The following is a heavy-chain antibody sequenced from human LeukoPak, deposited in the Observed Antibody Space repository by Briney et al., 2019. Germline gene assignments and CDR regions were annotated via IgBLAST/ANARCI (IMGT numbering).Heavy chain of an antibody. J-gene: IGHJ5*02. V-gene: IGHV1-8*01. CDR1: GYTFTSYG. Sequence: ASVKVSCKASGYTFTSYGINWVRQATGQGLEWMGWMNPNSGNTGYAQKFQGRVTMTRNTSISTAYMELSSPRSEDTAVYYCARGRRGSGSWFDPWGQGTLVTVSS. D-gene: IGHD2-15*01. CDR2: MNPNSGNT. CDR3: ARGRRGSGSWFDP.